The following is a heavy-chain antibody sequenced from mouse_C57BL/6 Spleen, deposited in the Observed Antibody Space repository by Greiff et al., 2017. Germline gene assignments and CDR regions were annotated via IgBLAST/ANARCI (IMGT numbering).Heavy chain of an antibody. CDR1: GYSITSGYD. J-gene: IGHJ3*01. CDR2: ISYSGST. CDR3: ARGGFRGAWFAY. Sequence: VQLQESGPGMVKPSQSLSLTCTVTGYSITSGYDWHWIRHFPGNKLEWMGYISYSGSTNYNPSLKSRISITHDTSKNHFFLKLNSVTTEDTATYYCARGGFRGAWFAYWGQGTLVTVSA. V-gene: IGHV3-1*01.